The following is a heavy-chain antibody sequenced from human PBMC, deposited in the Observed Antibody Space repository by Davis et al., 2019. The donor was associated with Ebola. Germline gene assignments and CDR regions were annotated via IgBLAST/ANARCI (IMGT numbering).Heavy chain of an antibody. CDR1: GGSFSGYY. Sequence: SETLSLTCAVYGGSFSGYYWSWIRQPPGKGLEWIGEINHSVSTNYNPSLKSRVTISVDTSKNQFSLKLSSVTAADTAVYYCAREAYYYGMDVWGQGTTVTVSS. CDR2: INHSVST. J-gene: IGHJ6*02. CDR3: AREAYYYGMDV. V-gene: IGHV4-34*01.